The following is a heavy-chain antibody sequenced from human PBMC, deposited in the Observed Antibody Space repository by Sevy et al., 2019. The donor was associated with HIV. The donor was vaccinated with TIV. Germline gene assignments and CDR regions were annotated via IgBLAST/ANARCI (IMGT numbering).Heavy chain of an antibody. CDR1: GFTFSSYW. J-gene: IGHJ4*01. CDR2: IKQDGSEK. D-gene: IGHD2-15*01. V-gene: IGHV3-7*01. CDR3: ARDRGVAATFDYYYYY. Sequence: GESLKISCAASGFTFSSYWMSWVRQAPGKGLEWVANIKQDGSEKYYVDSVKGRFTISRDNAKNSLYLQMNSLRAEDTAVYYCARDRGVAATFDYYYYYWRHGALVTVSS.